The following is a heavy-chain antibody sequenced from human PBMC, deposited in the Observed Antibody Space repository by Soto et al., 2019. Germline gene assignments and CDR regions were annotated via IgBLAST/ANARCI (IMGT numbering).Heavy chain of an antibody. Sequence: SVKVSCKASGGTFSSYAISWVRQAPGQGLEWMGGIIPIFGSTSYAQKFQGRVTMTRDTSTSTVYMELSSLRSEDTAVYYCARDPPRYSYGYSFDYWGQGTLVTVSS. J-gene: IGHJ4*02. CDR1: GGTFSSYA. V-gene: IGHV1-69*05. CDR3: ARDPPRYSYGYSFDY. CDR2: IIPIFGST. D-gene: IGHD5-18*01.